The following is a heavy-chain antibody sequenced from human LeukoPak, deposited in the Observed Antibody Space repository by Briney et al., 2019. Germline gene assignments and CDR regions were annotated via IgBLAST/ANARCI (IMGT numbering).Heavy chain of an antibody. J-gene: IGHJ4*02. CDR3: ARAEYNWNDGWYFDY. CDR1: GGSISSYY. D-gene: IGHD1-1*01. CDR2: IYTSGST. V-gene: IGHV4-4*07. Sequence: SETLSLTCTVSGGSISSYYWSWIRRPAGKGLEWIGRIYTSGSTNYNPSLKSRVTMSVDTSKNQFSLKLSSVTAADTAVYYCARAEYNWNDGWYFDYWGQGTLVTVSS.